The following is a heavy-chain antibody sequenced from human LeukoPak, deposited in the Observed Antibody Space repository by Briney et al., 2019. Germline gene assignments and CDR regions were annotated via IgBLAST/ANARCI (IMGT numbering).Heavy chain of an antibody. CDR3: GRSGRYRPSDL. V-gene: IGHV3-72*01. Sequence: GGSLKLSCAASGFILSDHYIDWVRQAPGKGLEWVGRTRNKANSYTTEYAASVKGRFTISRDDPKNLLYLQMNSLKSEDTAVYYCGRSGRYRPSDLWGQGTLVTVSS. CDR2: TRNKANSYTT. D-gene: IGHD1-26*01. CDR1: GFILSDHY. J-gene: IGHJ5*02.